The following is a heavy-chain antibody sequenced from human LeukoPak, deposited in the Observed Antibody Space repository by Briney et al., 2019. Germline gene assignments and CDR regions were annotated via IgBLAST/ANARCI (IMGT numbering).Heavy chain of an antibody. CDR2: IYYSGST. J-gene: IGHJ6*02. D-gene: IGHD3/OR15-3a*01. V-gene: IGHV4-39*01. CDR1: GDSIISSSHY. CDR3: ARHWTGYYYYGMDV. Sequence: SETLSLTCTVFGDSIISSSHYWGWIRQPPGKGLEWIGSIYYSGSTHFNPSLQSRVTMSVDASKNQFSLKLSSVTAADAAGYYCARHWTGYYYYGMDVWGQGTTVTVSS.